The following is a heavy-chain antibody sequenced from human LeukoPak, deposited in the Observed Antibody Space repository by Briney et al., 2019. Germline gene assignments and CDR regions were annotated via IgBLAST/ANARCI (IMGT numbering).Heavy chain of an antibody. Sequence: PGGSLRLSCAAAGFTFSSYWMSSVRQAPGKGPEWVANIKQDGSEKYYVDSVKGRFTISRDNAKNSLYLQMNSLRAEDTAVYYCASLGIEDAFDIWGQGTMVTVSS. V-gene: IGHV3-7*01. CDR3: ASLGIEDAFDI. CDR2: IKQDGSEK. CDR1: GFTFSSYW. J-gene: IGHJ3*02.